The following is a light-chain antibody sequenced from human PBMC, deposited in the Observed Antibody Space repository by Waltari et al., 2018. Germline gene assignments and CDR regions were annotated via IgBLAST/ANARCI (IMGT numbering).Light chain of an antibody. CDR1: SSDIGFYHY. Sequence: QSALTQPASVSGSPGQSITIPCTGPSSDIGFYHYASWYQQHPGKAPQLIIYDVYERPSGVSNRFSGSKSGNTASLTISGLQAEDEADYYGNSYTGSSSWVFGGGTKLTVL. CDR2: DVY. V-gene: IGLV2-14*03. CDR3: NSYTGSSSWV. J-gene: IGLJ3*02.